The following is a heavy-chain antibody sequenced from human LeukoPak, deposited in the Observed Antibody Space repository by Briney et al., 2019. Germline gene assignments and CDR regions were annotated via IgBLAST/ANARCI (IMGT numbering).Heavy chain of an antibody. CDR1: GYTLTELS. CDR3: ATVTGTSIPYYYGMDV. CDR2: SDPEDGET. J-gene: IGHJ6*02. Sequence: ASVKVSCKVSGYTLTELSMHWVRQAPGKGLEWMGGSDPEDGETIYAQKFQGRVTMTEDTSTDTAYMELSSLRSEDTAVYYCATVTGTSIPYYYGMDVWGQGTTVTVSS. V-gene: IGHV1-24*01. D-gene: IGHD6-13*01.